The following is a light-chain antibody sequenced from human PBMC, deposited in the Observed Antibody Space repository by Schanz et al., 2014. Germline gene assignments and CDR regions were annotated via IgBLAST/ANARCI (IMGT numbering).Light chain of an antibody. Sequence: QSALTQPASVSGSPGQSITISCTGTSSDVGGYNYVTWYQQYPGKAPKLMIYDVSNRPSGVSNRFSGSKSGNTASLTISGLQAEDEAHYYCCSYTGSGMLFGGGTKLTVL. V-gene: IGLV2-14*03. CDR3: CSYTGSGML. J-gene: IGLJ2*01. CDR1: SSDVGGYNY. CDR2: DVS.